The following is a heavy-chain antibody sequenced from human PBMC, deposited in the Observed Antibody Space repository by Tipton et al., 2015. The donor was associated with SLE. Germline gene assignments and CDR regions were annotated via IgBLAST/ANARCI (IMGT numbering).Heavy chain of an antibody. D-gene: IGHD1/OR15-1a*01. Sequence: TLSLTCTVSGGSISSYFWSWIRQPPGKGLEWIGYIYYSGSTYYNPSLKSRVTISVDTSKNQFSLKLSSVTAADTAVYYCARTLDALDIWGQGTMVTVSS. CDR1: GGSISSYF. J-gene: IGHJ3*02. CDR2: IYYSGST. CDR3: ARTLDALDI. V-gene: IGHV4-59*06.